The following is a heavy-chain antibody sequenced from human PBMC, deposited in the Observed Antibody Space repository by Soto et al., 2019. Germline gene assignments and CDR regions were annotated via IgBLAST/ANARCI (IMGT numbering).Heavy chain of an antibody. CDR3: AKDKLAVTKIPHYGMDV. J-gene: IGHJ6*02. Sequence: QVQLVESGGGVVQPGRSLRLSCAASGFTFSSYGMHWVRQAPGKGLEWVAVISYDGSNKYYADSVKGRFTISRDNSKNTLYLQMNSLRAEDTAVYYCAKDKLAVTKIPHYGMDVWGQGTTVTVSS. D-gene: IGHD2-21*02. CDR1: GFTFSSYG. CDR2: ISYDGSNK. V-gene: IGHV3-30*18.